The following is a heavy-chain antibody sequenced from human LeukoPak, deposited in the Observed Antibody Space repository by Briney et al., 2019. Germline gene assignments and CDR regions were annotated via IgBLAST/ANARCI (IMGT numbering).Heavy chain of an antibody. Sequence: PGGSLRLSCAASGFSLCSYCIHWVRQVPGEGLEWVSSISSSSTYIYYADSVEGRFSISRDNGKSVVSLQMKSLRVEDTAVYYCARDEYSSSSDGFDSWGQGTLVTVSS. CDR1: GFSLCSYC. CDR2: ISSSSTYI. CDR3: ARDEYSSSSDGFDS. J-gene: IGHJ4*02. V-gene: IGHV3-21*06. D-gene: IGHD6-6*01.